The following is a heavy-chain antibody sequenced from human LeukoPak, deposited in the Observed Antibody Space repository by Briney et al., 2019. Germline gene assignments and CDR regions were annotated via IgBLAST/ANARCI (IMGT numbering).Heavy chain of an antibody. CDR3: ARGLDRYDAFDI. J-gene: IGHJ3*02. Sequence: GASVKVSFKSSGYTFTGYYMHGVRQAPGQGLEGVGWINPNSAGTNYAQKFQGRVTMTRDTSISTAYMELSRLRSDDTAVYYCARGLDRYDAFDIWGQGTMVTVSS. CDR1: GYTFTGYY. D-gene: IGHD3-9*01. V-gene: IGHV1-2*02. CDR2: INPNSAGT.